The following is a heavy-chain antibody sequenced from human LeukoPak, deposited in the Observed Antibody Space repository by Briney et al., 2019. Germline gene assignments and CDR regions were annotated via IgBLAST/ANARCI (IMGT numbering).Heavy chain of an antibody. CDR2: IKQDGSEK. Sequence: PGRSLRLSCAASGFIFSSYWMSWVRQAPGKGLEWVANIKQDGSEKYYVDSVKGRFTISRDNAKNSLFLQMNSLRAEDTAVYYCAKDSDGGSSWYVDYWGQGTLVTVSS. CDR1: GFIFSSYW. CDR3: AKDSDGGSSWYVDY. J-gene: IGHJ4*02. V-gene: IGHV3-7*01. D-gene: IGHD6-13*01.